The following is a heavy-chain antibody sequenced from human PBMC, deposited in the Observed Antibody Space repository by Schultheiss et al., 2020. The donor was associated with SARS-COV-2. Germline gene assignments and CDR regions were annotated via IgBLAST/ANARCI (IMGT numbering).Heavy chain of an antibody. D-gene: IGHD6-19*01. CDR1: GFTFSSYA. V-gene: IGHV3-23*01. CDR3: ARDHYDPSSGWPTVGNWFDP. J-gene: IGHJ5*02. CDR2: ISGSGGST. Sequence: GESLKISCAASGFTFSSYAMSWVRQAPGKGLEWVSAISGSGGSTYYADSVKGRFTISRDNSKNTLYLQMNSLRAEDTAVYYCARDHYDPSSGWPTVGNWFDPWGQGTLVTVSS.